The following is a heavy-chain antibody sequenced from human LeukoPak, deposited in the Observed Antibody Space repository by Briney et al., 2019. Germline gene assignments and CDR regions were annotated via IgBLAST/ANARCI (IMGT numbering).Heavy chain of an antibody. CDR2: ISGSGGST. D-gene: IGHD3-3*01. CDR1: GLTFSSYS. Sequence: GGSLRLSCAASGLTFSSYSMNWVRQAPGKGLEWVSAISGSGGSTYYADSVKGRFTISRDNSKNTLYLQMNSLRAEDTAVYCCAKGKGYDFWSGELFDYWGQGTLVTVSS. V-gene: IGHV3-23*01. CDR3: AKGKGYDFWSGELFDY. J-gene: IGHJ4*02.